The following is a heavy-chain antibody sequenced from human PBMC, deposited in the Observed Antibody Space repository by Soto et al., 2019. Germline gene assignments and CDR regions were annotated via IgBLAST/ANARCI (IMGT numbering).Heavy chain of an antibody. CDR3: ARSPQPTRGIHWYFDL. D-gene: IGHD1-26*01. CDR2: ISYDGINK. Sequence: QVQLVESGGGVVQPGRSLGLSCAASGFTFNTYGMHWVRQAPGKGLEWVAAISYDGINKDYVDSVKGRFIISRDNSKNTLYVQMNSLRAEDTALYYCARSPQPTRGIHWYFDLWGRGILVTVSS. V-gene: IGHV3-30*03. CDR1: GFTFNTYG. J-gene: IGHJ2*01.